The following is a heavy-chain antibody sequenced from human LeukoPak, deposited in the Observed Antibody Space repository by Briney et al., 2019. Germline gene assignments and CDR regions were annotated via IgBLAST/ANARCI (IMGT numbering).Heavy chain of an antibody. CDR1: GFSLRNYA. D-gene: IGHD1-1*01. V-gene: IGHV3-64D*09. J-gene: IGHJ4*02. CDR2: MSTNGGST. CDR3: VSHWNHPPY. Sequence: GGSLRLSCSASGFSLRNYAIHWLRQAPGKGPEYVSGMSTNGGSTYYADSVKGRFTISRDNSKNTLYLQMSSLRVEDTAVYYCVSHWNHPPYWGQGTLVTVSS.